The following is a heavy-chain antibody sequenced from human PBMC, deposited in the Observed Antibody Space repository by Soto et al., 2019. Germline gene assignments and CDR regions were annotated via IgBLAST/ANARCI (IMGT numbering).Heavy chain of an antibody. Sequence: SVKVSCKASGGTFSSYAISWVRQAPGQGLEWMGGIIPIFSTPNYAQKFQGGVTITADESTSTAYMELSSLRSEDTAVYYCARDNGQRDSYDSSLDAFDIWGQGTMVAVS. D-gene: IGHD3-22*01. CDR3: ARDNGQRDSYDSSLDAFDI. V-gene: IGHV1-69*13. CDR2: IIPIFSTP. CDR1: GGTFSSYA. J-gene: IGHJ3*02.